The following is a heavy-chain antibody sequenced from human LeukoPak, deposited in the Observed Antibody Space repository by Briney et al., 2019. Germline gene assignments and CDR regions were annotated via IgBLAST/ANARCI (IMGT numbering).Heavy chain of an antibody. CDR3: ARQTFWSGYPPSDY. CDR1: GGSISSGDYY. J-gene: IGHJ4*02. Sequence: SQTLSLTCTVSGGSISSGDYYWSWIRQPPGKGLEWIGYIYYSGSTYHNPSLKSRVTISVDTSKNQFSLKLSSVTAADTAVYYCARQTFWSGYPPSDYWGPGTLVTVSS. D-gene: IGHD3-3*01. CDR2: IYYSGST. V-gene: IGHV4-30-4*08.